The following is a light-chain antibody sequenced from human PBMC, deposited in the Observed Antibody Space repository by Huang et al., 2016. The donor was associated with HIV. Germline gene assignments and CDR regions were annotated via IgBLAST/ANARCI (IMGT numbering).Light chain of an antibody. CDR3: QQRSNWPGIT. CDR2: DAS. V-gene: IGKV3-11*01. J-gene: IGKJ3*01. CDR1: QSVSSY. Sequence: EIVLTQSPATLSLSPGERATLSCRASQSVSSYLAWYQQKPGKAPRLLIYDASNRATGIPARFSGSGSGTDFTLTISSLEPEDFAVYYCQQRSNWPGITFGPGTKVDIK.